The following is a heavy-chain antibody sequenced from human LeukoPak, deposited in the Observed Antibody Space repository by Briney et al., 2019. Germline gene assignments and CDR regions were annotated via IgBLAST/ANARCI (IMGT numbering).Heavy chain of an antibody. CDR2: IKQDGSGL. J-gene: IGHJ6*02. Sequence: GGSLRLSCAASGFTFNNYWMSWVRQAPGKGLEWVANIKQDGSGLYYVESVKGRFTISRDNAKNSLYLRMTSLRVEDTAVYHCAKFYDMDVWGQGTTVTVSS. V-gene: IGHV3-7*03. CDR1: GFTFNNYW. CDR3: AKFYDMDV.